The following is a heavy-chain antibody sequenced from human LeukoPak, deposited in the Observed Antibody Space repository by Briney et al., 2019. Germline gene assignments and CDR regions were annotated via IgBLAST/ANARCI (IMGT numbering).Heavy chain of an antibody. Sequence: GGSLRLSCAASGFTFSSYWMHWVRQAPGKGLVWVSRVNSDGSTTSYADSVKGRFTISRDNAKNTPYLQMNSLRAEDTAVYYCASDFWSGYYTPMGVNYWGQGTLVTVSS. V-gene: IGHV3-74*01. J-gene: IGHJ4*02. CDR3: ASDFWSGYYTPMGVNY. D-gene: IGHD3-3*01. CDR1: GFTFSSYW. CDR2: VNSDGSTT.